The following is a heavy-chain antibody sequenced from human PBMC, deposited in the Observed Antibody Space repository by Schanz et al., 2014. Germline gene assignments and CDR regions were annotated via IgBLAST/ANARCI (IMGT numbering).Heavy chain of an antibody. Sequence: EVQLVESGGGLVKSGGSLRLSCATSGFIFTSYSMHWVRQAPGKGLEWVSSISSSSNYYYYADSVKGRFTISRDAAKDSLFLQMNSLRAEDTAVYYCARDKGGLIPFDYWGQGTLVAVSS. D-gene: IGHD2-15*01. V-gene: IGHV3-21*01. CDR2: ISSSSNYY. J-gene: IGHJ4*02. CDR1: GFIFTSYS. CDR3: ARDKGGLIPFDY.